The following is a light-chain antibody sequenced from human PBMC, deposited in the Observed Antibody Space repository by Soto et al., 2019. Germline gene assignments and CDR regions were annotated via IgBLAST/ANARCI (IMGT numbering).Light chain of an antibody. J-gene: IGKJ3*01. CDR1: QRITNY. CDR3: QQSYNVPYS. Sequence: DIQMTQSPSSLSASVGDRVTITCRASQRITNYLNWYQQEPGKAPKLLIYAASNLQGGVPSRFSGSGSGTDFTLTISSLQPEDFAIYYFQQSYNVPYSFGPGTRVDIK. CDR2: AAS. V-gene: IGKV1-39*01.